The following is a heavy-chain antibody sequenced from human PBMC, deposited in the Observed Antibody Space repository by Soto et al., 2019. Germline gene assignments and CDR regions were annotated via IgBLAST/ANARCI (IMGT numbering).Heavy chain of an antibody. Sequence: SETLSLTCTVSGGSISSYYWSWIRQPPGKGLEWIGYIYYSGSTNYNPSLKSRVTISVDTSKNQFSLKLSSVTAADTAVYYCARGTCSGGSCFNWFDPWGQGTLVTVS. D-gene: IGHD2-15*01. V-gene: IGHV4-59*01. J-gene: IGHJ5*02. CDR2: IYYSGST. CDR3: ARGTCSGGSCFNWFDP. CDR1: GGSISSYY.